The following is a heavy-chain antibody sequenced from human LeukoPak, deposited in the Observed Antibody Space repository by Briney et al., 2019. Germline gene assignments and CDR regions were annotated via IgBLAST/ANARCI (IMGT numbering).Heavy chain of an antibody. CDR3: ARVPGYCSGGSCYKGDYFDY. D-gene: IGHD2-15*01. V-gene: IGHV4-34*01. Sequence: SETLSLTCAVYGGSFSGYYWSWIRQPPGKGLEWIGEINHSGSTNYNPSLKSRVTISVDTSKNQFSLKLSSVTAADTAVYYCARVPGYCSGGSCYKGDYFDYWGQGTLVTVSS. CDR2: INHSGST. CDR1: GGSFSGYY. J-gene: IGHJ4*02.